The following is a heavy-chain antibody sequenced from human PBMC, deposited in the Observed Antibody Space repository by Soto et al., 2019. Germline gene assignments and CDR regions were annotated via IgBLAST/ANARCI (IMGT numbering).Heavy chain of an antibody. CDR2: ISAYNGNT. CDR1: GYTFTSYA. CDR3: ARPATQWLVLGY. D-gene: IGHD6-19*01. V-gene: IGHV1-18*01. Sequence: ASVKVSCKASGYTFTSYAMHWVRKAPGQRLEWMGWISAYNGNTNYAQKLQGRVTMTTDTSTSTAYMELRSLRSDDTAVYYCARPATQWLVLGYWGQGTLVTVSS. J-gene: IGHJ4*02.